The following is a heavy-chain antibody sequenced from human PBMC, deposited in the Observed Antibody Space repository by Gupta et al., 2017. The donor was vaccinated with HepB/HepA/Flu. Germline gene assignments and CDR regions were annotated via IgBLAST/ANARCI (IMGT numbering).Heavy chain of an antibody. D-gene: IGHD3-16*01. CDR2: IRASGGGT. CDR3: AKVGGTYAPFYYFGLDV. CDR1: GLTFSNYG. J-gene: IGHJ6*02. Sequence: EVQLLESGGGLVQPGGSLRLSCAASGLTFSNYGINWVRQATGRGLEWVSAIRASGGGTYYTDSVKGRFTISRDNSKNTLYLEMNSLRAGDTAVYYCAKVGGTYAPFYYFGLDVWGPGITVTVSS. V-gene: IGHV3-23*01.